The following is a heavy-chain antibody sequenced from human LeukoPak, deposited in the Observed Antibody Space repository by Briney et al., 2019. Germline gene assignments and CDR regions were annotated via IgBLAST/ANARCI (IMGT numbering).Heavy chain of an antibody. CDR1: GCSISSYY. J-gene: IGHJ6*02. D-gene: IGHD3-3*01. CDR2: SYYSGST. Sequence: PSETLSLTCTGSGCSISSYYWSWIREPPGQGLEWVGDSYYSGSTNYNPSPKSRVTISVVTSKNQFPLNLGAVTAAAPDVYYCARAVASFWSGLYYYYGMDVWGQGTTVTVSS. CDR3: ARAVASFWSGLYYYYGMDV. V-gene: IGHV4-59*01.